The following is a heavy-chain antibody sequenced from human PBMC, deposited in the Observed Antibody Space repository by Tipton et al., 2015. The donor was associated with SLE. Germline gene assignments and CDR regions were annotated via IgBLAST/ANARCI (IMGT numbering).Heavy chain of an antibody. CDR2: VYTTGAT. CDR3: ARVAPGGYYFDY. CDR1: GDSISSGPYY. V-gene: IGHV4-61*09. D-gene: IGHD5-12*01. J-gene: IGHJ4*02. Sequence: TLSLTCIVSGDSISSGPYYWRWIRQPAGKGLEWIGHVYTTGATNYNPSLKSRVTMSVDTSKNQLSLKLSSVTAADTAVYYCARVAPGGYYFDYWGQGTLVTVSS.